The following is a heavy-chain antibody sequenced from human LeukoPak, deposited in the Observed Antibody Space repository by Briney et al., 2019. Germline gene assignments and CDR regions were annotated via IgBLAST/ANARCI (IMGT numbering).Heavy chain of an antibody. CDR3: AREVTAINTDALDI. D-gene: IGHD2-21*02. CDR1: GFTVSSNY. Sequence: GGSLRLSCAASGFTVSSNYLSWVRQAPGKGLEWVSVIYSGGNTFYADSVKGRFTISRDNSKNTLYLQMNSLRAEDTAVYYCAREVTAINTDALDIWGHGTMVTVSS. J-gene: IGHJ3*02. CDR2: IYSGGNT. V-gene: IGHV3-53*01.